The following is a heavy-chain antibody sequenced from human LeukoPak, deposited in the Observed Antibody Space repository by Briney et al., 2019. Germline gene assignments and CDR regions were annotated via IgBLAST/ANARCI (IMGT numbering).Heavy chain of an antibody. CDR2: IYYSGST. J-gene: IGHJ3*02. CDR1: GGSISRYY. Sequence: PSETLSLTCTVSGGSISRYYWSWIRQPPGKGLEWIGYIYYSGSTSYNPSLKSRVTISVDTSKNQFSLKLISVTAAGTAVYYCARAVADAFDIWGQGTMVTVSS. CDR3: ARAVADAFDI. V-gene: IGHV4-59*08. D-gene: IGHD6-19*01.